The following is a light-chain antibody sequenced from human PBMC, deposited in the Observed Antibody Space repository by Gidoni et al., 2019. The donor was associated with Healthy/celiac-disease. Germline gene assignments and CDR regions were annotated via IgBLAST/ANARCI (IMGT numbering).Light chain of an antibody. CDR1: QSISSW. CDR3: QQYNSLWT. CDR2: DAS. V-gene: IGKV1-5*01. J-gene: IGKJ1*01. Sequence: DIQMTQSPSTLSASVCGRVTITCRASQSISSWLAWYQQKPGKAPKLLIYDASSLESGVTSRFSGRGSGTESTITISRLQPDDGVTYYCQQYNSLWTFGQGTKVEIK.